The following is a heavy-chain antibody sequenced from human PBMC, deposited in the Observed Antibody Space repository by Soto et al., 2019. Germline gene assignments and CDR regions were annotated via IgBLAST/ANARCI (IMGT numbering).Heavy chain of an antibody. CDR3: ARGGGGSYGPDAFDI. CDR2: IDPSDSYT. Sequence: GESLKISCTGSGYSFTSYWISWVRQMPGKGLEWMGRIDPSDSYTNYSPSFQGHVTISADKSISTAYLQWSSLKASDTAMYYCARGGGGSYGPDAFDIWGQGTMVTVSS. J-gene: IGHJ3*02. V-gene: IGHV5-10-1*01. CDR1: GYSFTSYW. D-gene: IGHD1-26*01.